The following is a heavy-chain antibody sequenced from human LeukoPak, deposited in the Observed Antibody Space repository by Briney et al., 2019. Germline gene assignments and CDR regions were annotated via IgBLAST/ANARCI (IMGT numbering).Heavy chain of an antibody. D-gene: IGHD3-10*01. V-gene: IGHV3-66*01. Sequence: PGGSLRLSCAASGFTVSSNYMSWVRQAPGKGLEWVSVIYSGGSTYYADSVKGRFTISRDNSRNMLYLQMNSLRAEDTAVYYCARDLPLMVRGVIITYYYGMDVWGQGTTVTVSS. CDR3: ARDLPLMVRGVIITYYYGMDV. CDR2: IYSGGST. J-gene: IGHJ6*02. CDR1: GFTVSSNY.